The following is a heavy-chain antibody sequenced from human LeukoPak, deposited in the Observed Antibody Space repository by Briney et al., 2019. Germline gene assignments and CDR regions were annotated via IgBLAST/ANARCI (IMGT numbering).Heavy chain of an antibody. D-gene: IGHD6-13*01. V-gene: IGHV4-4*07. J-gene: IGHJ4*02. CDR3: ARYGYSSSAFDY. CDR1: GGSISSYY. Sequence: SETLSLTCTVSGGSISSYYWSWIRQPAGKGLEWIGRLYSSGSTNYNPSLKNRVSMSVDTSKNQFSLKLSSVTVADTAVYFCARYGYSSSAFDYWGQGTLVTVSS. CDR2: LYSSGST.